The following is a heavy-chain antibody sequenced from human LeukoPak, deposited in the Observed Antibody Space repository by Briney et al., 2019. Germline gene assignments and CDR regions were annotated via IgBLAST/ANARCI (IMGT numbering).Heavy chain of an antibody. V-gene: IGHV1-69*06. CDR2: IIPIFGTA. CDR1: GGTFSSYA. Sequence: GASVKVSCKASGGTFSSYAISWVRQAPGQGLEWMGGIIPIFGTANYAQKFQGRVTITADKSTSTAYMELSSLRSEDTAVYYCASFDSSGYWLPTHDYWGQGTLVTVSS. CDR3: ASFDSSGYWLPTHDY. D-gene: IGHD3-22*01. J-gene: IGHJ4*02.